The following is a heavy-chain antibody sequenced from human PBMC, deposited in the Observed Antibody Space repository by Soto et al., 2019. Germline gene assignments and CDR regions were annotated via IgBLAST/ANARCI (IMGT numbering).Heavy chain of an antibody. D-gene: IGHD4-17*01. Sequence: QVQLQESGPGLVKPSQTLSLTCSVSGGSISRAGYYWSWIRQHPGKGLEWIGYIYYSGSTYYNPSLXRXVXTXXDTSKNQSSLKLCSVTAAATAVYYCARFRYGEVDYWGQGTLVTVSS. CDR2: IYYSGST. J-gene: IGHJ4*02. CDR1: GGSISRAGYY. CDR3: ARFRYGEVDY. V-gene: IGHV4-31*03.